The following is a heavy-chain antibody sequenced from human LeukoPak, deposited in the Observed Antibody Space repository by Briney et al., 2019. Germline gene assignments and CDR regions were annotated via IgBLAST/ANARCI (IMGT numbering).Heavy chain of an antibody. CDR2: IIVRGGST. D-gene: IGHD3-22*01. Sequence: GGSLRLSCAASGFTFSSYAMSWVRQTPGKGLEWASAIIVRGGSTYYADSVKGRFTISRDNSKNTLYLQMNSLRAEDTAVYYCAKDPPTFYYDTSGYYPGYYWGQGTLVTVSS. CDR3: AKDPPTFYYDTSGYYPGYY. CDR1: GFTFSSYA. J-gene: IGHJ4*02. V-gene: IGHV3-23*01.